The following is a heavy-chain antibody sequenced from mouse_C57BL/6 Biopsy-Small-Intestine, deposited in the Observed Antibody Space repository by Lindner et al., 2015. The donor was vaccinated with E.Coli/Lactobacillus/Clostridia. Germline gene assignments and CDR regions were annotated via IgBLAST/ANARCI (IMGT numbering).Heavy chain of an antibody. CDR2: INPDNGAT. D-gene: IGHD2-12*01. Sequence: VQLQESGPVLVKPGASVKMSCKASGYTFTDSYMNWVKQSHGKSLEWIGVINPDNGATGDNQKFKDKATLTVDKSSSTAYMELNSLTSEDSAVYYCARAGGRSYDWYFDVWGTGTTVTVSS. J-gene: IGHJ1*03. CDR3: ARAGGRSYDWYFDV. V-gene: IGHV1-19*01. CDR1: GYTFTDSY.